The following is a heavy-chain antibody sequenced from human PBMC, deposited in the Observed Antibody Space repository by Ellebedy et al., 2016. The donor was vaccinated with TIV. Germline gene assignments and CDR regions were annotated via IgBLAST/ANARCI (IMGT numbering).Heavy chain of an antibody. Sequence: SETLSLXXAVYGGSFSGYYWSWIRQPPGKGLEWIGEINHSGSTNYNPSLKSRVTISVDTSKNQFSLKLSSETAADTAVYYCARGGYQLLAYYYYGMDVWGQGTTVTVSS. D-gene: IGHD2-2*01. CDR2: INHSGST. J-gene: IGHJ6*02. V-gene: IGHV4-34*01. CDR3: ARGGYQLLAYYYYGMDV. CDR1: GGSFSGYY.